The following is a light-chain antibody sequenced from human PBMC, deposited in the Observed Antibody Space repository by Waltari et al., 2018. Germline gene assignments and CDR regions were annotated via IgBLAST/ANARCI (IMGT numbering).Light chain of an antibody. J-gene: IGLJ2*01. Sequence: QSALTQPASVSVSPGPSLPISCTGPRSSVGGYTFFRWYQQDPGKAPTLIIYEVNNRPSGVSNRFSGSKSGNRASLTISGLQTEDEADYYCSSYTSRGTLVFGGGTKLTVL. CDR3: SSYTSRGTLV. CDR1: RSSVGGYTF. V-gene: IGLV2-14*01. CDR2: EVN.